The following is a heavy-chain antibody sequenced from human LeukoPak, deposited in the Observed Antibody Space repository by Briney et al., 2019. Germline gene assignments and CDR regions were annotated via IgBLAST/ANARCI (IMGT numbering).Heavy chain of an antibody. CDR2: ISAYNGNT. CDR3: ARGVKVAGFVVGHDY. CDR1: GYTFTSYG. V-gene: IGHV1-18*01. J-gene: IGHJ4*02. Sequence: ASVKVSCKASGYTFTSYGISWVRQAPGQGLEWMGWISAYNGNTNYAQKLQGRVTMTTDTSTSTAYMELRSLRSDDTAVYYCARGVKVAGFVVGHDYWDQGTLVTVSS. D-gene: IGHD6-19*01.